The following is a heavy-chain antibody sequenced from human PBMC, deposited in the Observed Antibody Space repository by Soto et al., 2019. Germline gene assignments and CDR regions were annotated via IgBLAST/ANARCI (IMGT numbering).Heavy chain of an antibody. J-gene: IGHJ6*02. D-gene: IGHD1-7*01. CDR3: AREELRFTPQDYYYYYGMDV. CDR2: ISAYNGNT. CDR1: GYTFTGYG. V-gene: IGHV1-18*01. Sequence: ASVKVSCKTSGYTFTGYGISWVRKANEKGLEWMGWISAYNGNTNYAQKLQGRVTMTTDTSTSTAYMELRSLRSDDTAVYYCAREELRFTPQDYYYYYGMDVWGQGTTVTVS.